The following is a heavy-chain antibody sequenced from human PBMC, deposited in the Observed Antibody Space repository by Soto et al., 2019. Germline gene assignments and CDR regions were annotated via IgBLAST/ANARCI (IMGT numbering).Heavy chain of an antibody. J-gene: IGHJ4*02. D-gene: IGHD2-15*01. V-gene: IGHV4-39*01. CDR1: GGSISSSSYY. CDR2: IYYSGST. CDR3: ARLFQGGGTVDY. Sequence: QLQLQESGPGLVKPSETLSLTCTVSGGSISSSSYYWGWIRQPPGKGLEWIGSIYYSGSTYYNPSLKSRVTISVDTSKNQFSLKLSSVTAADTAVYYCARLFQGGGTVDYWGQGTLVTVSS.